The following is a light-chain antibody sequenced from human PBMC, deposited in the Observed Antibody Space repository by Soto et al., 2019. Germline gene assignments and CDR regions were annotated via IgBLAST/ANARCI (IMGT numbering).Light chain of an antibody. V-gene: IGKV3-20*01. Sequence: EIVLTQSPGTLSLSPGERATLSCRASQSVSSSYLAWYQQKLGQAPRLPIYGASSRATGIPDRFSGSGSGTDFTLTISRLEPEDFAVYYCQQYGSSPNTFGQGTKLEIK. J-gene: IGKJ2*01. CDR3: QQYGSSPNT. CDR1: QSVSSSY. CDR2: GAS.